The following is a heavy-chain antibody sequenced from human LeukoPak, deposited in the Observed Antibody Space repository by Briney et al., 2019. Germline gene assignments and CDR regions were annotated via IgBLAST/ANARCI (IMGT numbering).Heavy chain of an antibody. V-gene: IGHV3-30*03. CDR3: ARSATDSSSFFSY. J-gene: IGHJ4*02. D-gene: IGHD6-6*01. CDR1: GFTFSSYG. CDR2: ISYDGSNK. Sequence: GGSLRLSCAASGFTFSSYGMHWVRQAPGKGLEWVAVISYDGSNKYYADSVKGRFTISRDNSKNTLYLQMNSLRAEDTAVYYCARSATDSSSFFSYWGQGTLVTVSS.